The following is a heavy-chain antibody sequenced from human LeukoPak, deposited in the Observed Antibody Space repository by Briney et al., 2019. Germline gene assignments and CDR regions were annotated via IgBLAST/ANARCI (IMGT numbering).Heavy chain of an antibody. CDR1: GGSFSGYY. CDR2: ISHSGST. D-gene: IGHD3-22*01. Sequence: SETLSLTCAVYGGSFSGYYWSWIRQPPGKGLEWIGEISHSGSTNYNPSLKSRVTISVDTSKNQFSLKLSSVTAADTAVYYCARQRGYHYDSATNRFSDLWGQGTRVTVSS. V-gene: IGHV4-34*01. CDR3: ARQRGYHYDSATNRFSDL. J-gene: IGHJ5*02.